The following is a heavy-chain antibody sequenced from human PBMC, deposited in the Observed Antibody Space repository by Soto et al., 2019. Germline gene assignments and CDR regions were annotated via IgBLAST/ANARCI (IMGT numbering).Heavy chain of an antibody. CDR3: ARREVATILY. CDR1: GASINSSTYY. V-gene: IGHV4-39*01. D-gene: IGHD5-12*01. CDR2: IYYSGST. J-gene: IGHJ4*02. Sequence: SETLSLTCTVSGASINSSTYYWGWIRQPPGKGLEWIGSIYYSGSTYYNPSLKSPVTISVDTSKNQFSLKLSSVTAADTAVYYCARREVATILYWGQGTLVTVSS.